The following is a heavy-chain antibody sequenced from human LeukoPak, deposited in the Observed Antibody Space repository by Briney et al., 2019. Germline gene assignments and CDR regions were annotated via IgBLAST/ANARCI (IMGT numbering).Heavy chain of an antibody. CDR3: ARVRGTRYYYYYYMDV. V-gene: IGHV4-59*01. J-gene: IGHJ6*03. CDR2: ISYIGIT. Sequence: PSETLSLTCTVSGGSISSYYWSWIRQPPGKGLEWIGYISYIGITNYNPSLESRVTISVDTSKNQFSLKLSSVTAADTAVYYCARVRGTRYYYYYYMDVWGKGTTVTVSS. CDR1: GGSISSYY. D-gene: IGHD2-15*01.